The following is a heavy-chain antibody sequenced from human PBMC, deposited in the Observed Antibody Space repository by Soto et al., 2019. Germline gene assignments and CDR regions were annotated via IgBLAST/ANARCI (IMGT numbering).Heavy chain of an antibody. J-gene: IGHJ5*02. V-gene: IGHV1-18*01. D-gene: IGHD3-3*01. CDR1: GYSFTSYG. CDR3: ARLPGYDFWSGHPNWLDP. CDR2: ISAYNGNT. Sequence: GASVKVSCKASGYSFTSYGISWVRQAPGRGLEWMGWISAYNGNTNYAQKLQGRVTMTTDTSTSAAYMELRSLRSDDTAVYYCARLPGYDFWSGHPNWLDPWGQGTLVTVSS.